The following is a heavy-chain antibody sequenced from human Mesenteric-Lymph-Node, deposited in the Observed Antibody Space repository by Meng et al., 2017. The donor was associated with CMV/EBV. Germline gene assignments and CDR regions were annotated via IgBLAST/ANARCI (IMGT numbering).Heavy chain of an antibody. D-gene: IGHD5-18*01. Sequence: EASGFTFSSFAMSWVRQAPGKGLEWVSSLSASGGSTYYADSVKGRFTISRDNSKNTLFLQMVSLRAEDTAIYFCAKAGATVDTAPDYWGQGTLVTVSS. CDR2: LSASGGST. CDR3: AKAGATVDTAPDY. CDR1: GFTFSSFA. J-gene: IGHJ4*02. V-gene: IGHV3-23*01.